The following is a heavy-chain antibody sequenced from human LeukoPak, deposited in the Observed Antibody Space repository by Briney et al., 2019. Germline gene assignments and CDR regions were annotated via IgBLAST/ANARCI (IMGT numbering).Heavy chain of an antibody. CDR3: ARTTTMVRGVPDYYYYMDV. J-gene: IGHJ6*03. CDR2: IHHSGST. D-gene: IGHD3-10*01. CDR1: GYSISSGYY. Sequence: SETLSLTCIVSGYSISSGYYWGWIRQPPGKGLEWIGNIHHSGSTYYNPSLKSRVTISVDTSKNQFSLKLSSVTAADTAVYYCARTTTMVRGVPDYYYYMDVWGKGTTVTVSS. V-gene: IGHV4-38-2*02.